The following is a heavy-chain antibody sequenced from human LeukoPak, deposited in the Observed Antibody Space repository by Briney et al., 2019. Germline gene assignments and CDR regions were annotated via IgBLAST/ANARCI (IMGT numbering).Heavy chain of an antibody. D-gene: IGHD3-10*01. CDR2: ISASGGIT. CDR3: AEGLRLGLSGFDY. V-gene: IGHV3-23*01. CDR1: GFTFSSYG. Sequence: GGSLRLSCAASGFTFSSYGMNWVRQARGKGLEWVSGISASGGITYYADSVKGRFNISRDNSKSTLYLQMSSLRAEDTAVYYCAEGLRLGLSGFDYWGQGTLVTVS. J-gene: IGHJ4*02.